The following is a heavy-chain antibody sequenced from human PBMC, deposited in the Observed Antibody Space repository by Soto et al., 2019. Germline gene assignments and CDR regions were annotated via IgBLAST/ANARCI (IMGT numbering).Heavy chain of an antibody. V-gene: IGHV5-51*01. Sequence: GESLKISCKGSGYSFTSYWIGWVRQMPGKGLEWMGIIYPGDSDTRNSPSFQGQVTISADKSISTAYLLWSSLKASDTAMYYCARTYHYYDSSGYNWFDPWGQGTLVTVSS. J-gene: IGHJ5*02. CDR3: ARTYHYYDSSGYNWFDP. CDR1: GYSFTSYW. CDR2: IYPGDSDT. D-gene: IGHD3-22*01.